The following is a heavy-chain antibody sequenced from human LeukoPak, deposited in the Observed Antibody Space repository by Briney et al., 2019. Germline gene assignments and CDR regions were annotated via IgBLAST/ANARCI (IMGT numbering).Heavy chain of an antibody. J-gene: IGHJ6*02. D-gene: IGHD4-23*01. Sequence: SETLSLTCAVSGGSISPYYWSWIRQPPGKGLEYIGYIYYSGTTDYNPSLKSRVTISVDTSKNQFSLKVTSVSAADTAVYYCARIMQTPWGMDVWGQGTTVTVSS. CDR2: IYYSGTT. V-gene: IGHV4-59*01. CDR3: ARIMQTPWGMDV. CDR1: GGSISPYY.